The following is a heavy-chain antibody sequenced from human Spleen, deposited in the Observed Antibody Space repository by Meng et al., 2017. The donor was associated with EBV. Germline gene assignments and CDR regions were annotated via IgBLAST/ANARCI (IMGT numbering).Heavy chain of an antibody. V-gene: IGHV4-39*01. D-gene: IGHD6-19*01. J-gene: IGHJ5*02. CDR3: ARPFPSWQSPRLDPFGA. CDR1: GHSISSFYY. CDR2: VHYTGST. Sequence: QLQLREAGPGHVQPSETLSLPCTVSGHSISSFYYWGWIRQPPGRGLEWIGSVHYTGSTYYSPSLKSRVTVSVDTSKNQFSLRLTSVTAADTAVYYCARPFPSWQSPRLDPFGAWGQGTLVTVSS.